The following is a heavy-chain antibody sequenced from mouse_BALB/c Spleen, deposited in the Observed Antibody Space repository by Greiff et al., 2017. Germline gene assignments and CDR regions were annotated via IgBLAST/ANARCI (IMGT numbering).Heavy chain of an antibody. Sequence: VQLQQSGPQLVRPGASVKISCKASGYSFTSYWMHWVKQRPGQGLEWIGMIDPSDSETRLNQKFKDKATLTVDKSSSTAYMQLSSPTSDDSAGYYCARRTAGGFAYWGQGTLVTVSA. CDR2: IDPSDSET. J-gene: IGHJ3*01. CDR1: GYSFTSYW. V-gene: IGHV1S126*01. CDR3: ARRTAGGFAY. D-gene: IGHD1-2*01.